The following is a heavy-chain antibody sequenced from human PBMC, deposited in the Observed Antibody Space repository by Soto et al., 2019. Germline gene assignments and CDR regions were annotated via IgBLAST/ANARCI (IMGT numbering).Heavy chain of an antibody. D-gene: IGHD5-18*01. CDR3: XKQHNKYSYGPEDGMDV. CDR1: GFTFSSYG. J-gene: IGHJ6*02. V-gene: IGHV3-30*18. CDR2: ISYDGSNK. Sequence: GGSLRLSCAASGFTFSSYGMHWVRQAPGKGLEWVAVISYDGSNKYYADSVKGRFTISRDNSKNTLYLQMNSLRAEDTAVYYCXKQHNKYSYGPEDGMDVWGQGTTVTVSS.